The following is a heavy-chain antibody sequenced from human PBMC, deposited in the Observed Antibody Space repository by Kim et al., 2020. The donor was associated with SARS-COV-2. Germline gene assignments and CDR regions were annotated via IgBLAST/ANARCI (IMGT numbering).Heavy chain of an antibody. D-gene: IGHD6-19*01. J-gene: IGHJ4*02. V-gene: IGHV3-74*01. CDR3: ARRQFTSGWYYFDY. Sequence: YADAVKGRFTISRDNAKNTLYLQMNSLRAEDTAVYYCARRQFTSGWYYFDYWGQGTLVTVSS.